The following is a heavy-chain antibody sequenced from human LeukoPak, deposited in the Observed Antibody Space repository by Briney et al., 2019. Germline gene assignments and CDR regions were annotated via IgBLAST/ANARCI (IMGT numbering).Heavy chain of an antibody. V-gene: IGHV3-7*01. CDR2: INQDGSEE. Sequence: GGSLRVSCGASGFSFSDYWMTWVRQAPGKGLEWVANINQDGSEEYYVASVKGRFTISRDNAKNSLYLQMTSLRAEDTAVYYCARDGSKSCSGGSCYLNWFDPWGQGTLVTVSS. CDR3: ARDGSKSCSGGSCYLNWFDP. D-gene: IGHD2-15*01. CDR1: GFSFSDYW. J-gene: IGHJ5*02.